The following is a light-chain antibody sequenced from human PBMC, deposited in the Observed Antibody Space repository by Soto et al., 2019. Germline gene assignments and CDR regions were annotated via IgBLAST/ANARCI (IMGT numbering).Light chain of an antibody. CDR2: GNT. V-gene: IGLV1-40*01. J-gene: IGLJ2*01. CDR3: LSFDSSLSVV. CDR1: SSNIGAGYD. Sequence: QAVLTPPPSVSGAPGQWVTISCTGSSSNIGAGYDVHWYHHLPGRAPKLLIYGNTNRPSGVPDRFSGSKSGTSASLAITGLQAEDEADYYCLSFDSSLSVVFGGGTKLTVL.